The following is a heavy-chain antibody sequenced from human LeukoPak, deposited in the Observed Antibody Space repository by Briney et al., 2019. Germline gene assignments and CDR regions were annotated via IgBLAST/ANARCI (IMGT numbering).Heavy chain of an antibody. CDR1: GFTFSSYA. Sequence: GGSLRLSCTASGFTFSSYAMHWVRQAPGKGLEWAAVISSDGNTKYYADSVEGRFTISRDNSNNTLYLQMNSLGADDTAIYYCARRRIVGSTDDAFDIWGQGTMVTLSS. V-gene: IGHV3-30-3*01. J-gene: IGHJ3*02. D-gene: IGHD1-26*01. CDR3: ARRRIVGSTDDAFDI. CDR2: ISSDGNTK.